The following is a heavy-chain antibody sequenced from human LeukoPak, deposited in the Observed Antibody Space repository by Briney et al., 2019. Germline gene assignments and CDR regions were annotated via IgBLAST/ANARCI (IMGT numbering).Heavy chain of an antibody. CDR2: IRYDGSNK. CDR3: AKENAVVVPAALGY. J-gene: IGHJ4*02. CDR1: GFTFSSYG. Sequence: GGSLRLSCAASGFTFSSYGMHWVRQAPGKGLEWVAFIRYDGSNKYYADSVKGRFTISRDNSKNTLYLQMNSLRAEDTAVYYCAKENAVVVPAALGYWGQGTLVTVSS. V-gene: IGHV3-30*02. D-gene: IGHD2-2*01.